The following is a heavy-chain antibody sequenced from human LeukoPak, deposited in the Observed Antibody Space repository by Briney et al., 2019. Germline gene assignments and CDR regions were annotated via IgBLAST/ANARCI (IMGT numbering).Heavy chain of an antibody. CDR1: GFTFTAYH. D-gene: IGHD2-8*02. J-gene: IGHJ5*02. Sequence: ASVKVSCKASGFTFTAYHIHWVRQAPGQGLEWMGWINPNSGGTNYAQKFQGRVTMTRDMSISTAYIELNRLRSDDTAVYYCARGYCTGDSCSGAWFDPWGRGTLVTVFS. CDR3: ARGYCTGDSCSGAWFDP. CDR2: INPNSGGT. V-gene: IGHV1-2*02.